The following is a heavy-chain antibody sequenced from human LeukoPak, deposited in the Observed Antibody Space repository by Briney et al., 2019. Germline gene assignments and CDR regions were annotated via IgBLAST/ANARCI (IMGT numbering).Heavy chain of an antibody. D-gene: IGHD3-10*01. CDR2: INPKSVVT. CDR3: ARARDGGSGTYGLQDDYMEG. V-gene: IGHV1-2*02. CDR1: GHTFTDYD. Sequence: ASVKVSCKASGHTFTDYDINWVRQAPGQGLEWMGWINPKSVVTHYAQKFQGRVTMTRHATTNTAYMELLSLRSEHTAVYYFARARDGGSGTYGLQDDYMEGWGKGATVSIS. J-gene: IGHJ6*03.